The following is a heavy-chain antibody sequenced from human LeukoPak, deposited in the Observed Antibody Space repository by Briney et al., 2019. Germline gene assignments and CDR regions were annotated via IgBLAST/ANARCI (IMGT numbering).Heavy chain of an antibody. V-gene: IGHV3-23*01. D-gene: IGHD3-22*01. J-gene: IGHJ4*02. CDR1: GFTFSTYA. CDR2: LSGSGGGT. CDR3: AKGGPQLYYDSSGYYFLDY. Sequence: GSLSLSCAASGFTFSTYAMSWVRQAPGKGLEWVSALSGSGGGTYHADSVKGRFTMSRDNSKNTLYLQMNSLRAEDTAVYYCAKGGPQLYYDSSGYYFLDYWGQGTLVTVSS.